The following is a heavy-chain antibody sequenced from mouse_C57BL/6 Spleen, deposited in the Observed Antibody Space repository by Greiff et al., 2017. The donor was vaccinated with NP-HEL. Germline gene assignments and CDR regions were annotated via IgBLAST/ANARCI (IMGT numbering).Heavy chain of an antibody. CDR3: ASITTVVATDWYFDV. CDR2: IYYSGTI. J-gene: IGHJ1*03. D-gene: IGHD1-1*01. V-gene: IGHV3-5*01. CDR1: GISITTGNYR. Sequence: EVHLVESGPGLVKPSQTVFLTCTVTGISITTGNYRWSWIRQFPGNKLEWIGYIYYSGTITYNPSLTSRTTITRDTPKNQFFLEMNSLTAEDTATYYCASITTVVATDWYFDVWGTGTTVTVSS.